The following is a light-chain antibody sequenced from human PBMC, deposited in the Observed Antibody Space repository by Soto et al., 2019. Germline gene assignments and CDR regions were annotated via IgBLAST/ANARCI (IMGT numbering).Light chain of an antibody. CDR2: GAS. J-gene: IGKJ1*01. Sequence: EIVMTQSPATLSVSPGERATLSCRASQSISNNLAWYQHKPGQAPRLLIYGASTRATGIPAKFSGSGSGTEFTVTISSLQSEDFAVYYCQQYHGFPWTFGQGTKVEIK. CDR3: QQYHGFPWT. V-gene: IGKV3-15*01. CDR1: QSISNN.